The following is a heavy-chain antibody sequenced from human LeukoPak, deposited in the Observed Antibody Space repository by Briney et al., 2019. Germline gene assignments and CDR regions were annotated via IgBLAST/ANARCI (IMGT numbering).Heavy chain of an antibody. CDR3: ARQWSGSYSYAFDI. CDR2: IYYSGST. D-gene: IGHD1-26*01. Sequence: PSETLSLTCTVSSGSISGYYWSWIRQPPGKGLEWIGYIYYSGSTNYNPSLKSRVTISVDTSKNQFSLKLSSVTAADTAVYYCARQWSGSYSYAFDIWGQGTMVTVSS. V-gene: IGHV4-59*01. J-gene: IGHJ3*02. CDR1: SGSISGYY.